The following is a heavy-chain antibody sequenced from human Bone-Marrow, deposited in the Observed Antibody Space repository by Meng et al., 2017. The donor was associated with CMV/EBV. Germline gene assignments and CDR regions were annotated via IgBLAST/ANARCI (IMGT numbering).Heavy chain of an antibody. V-gene: IGHV3-20*03. CDR2: IKWNGGST. CDR1: GFTVDDDG. J-gene: IGHJ4*02. CDR3: ARAHSSGWSYFDY. Sequence: AAAGFTVDDDGRSWVRQAPGKGLEWVSGIKWNGGSTGYADSVKGRFTISRDNAKNSLYLQMNSLRAEDTALYYCARAHSSGWSYFDYWGQGTLVTVSS. D-gene: IGHD6-19*01.